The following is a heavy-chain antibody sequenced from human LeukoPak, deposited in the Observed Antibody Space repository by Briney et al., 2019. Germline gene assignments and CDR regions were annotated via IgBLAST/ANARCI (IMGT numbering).Heavy chain of an antibody. CDR3: AKVSIAVADETDC. Sequence: PGGSLRLSCAASGFTFSSFSMHWVRQPPGKGLGSLAVISYDGANKYYADSVKGRFTISRDNSKNTLYLQMNSLRAEDTAVYYCAKVSIAVADETDCWGQGTLVTVSS. V-gene: IGHV3-30*04. D-gene: IGHD6-19*01. J-gene: IGHJ4*02. CDR2: ISYDGANK. CDR1: GFTFSSFS.